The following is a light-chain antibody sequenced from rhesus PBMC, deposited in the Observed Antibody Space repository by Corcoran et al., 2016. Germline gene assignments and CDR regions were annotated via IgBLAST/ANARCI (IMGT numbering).Light chain of an antibody. V-gene: IGKV1-32*01. Sequence: DIQMTQSPSSLSASVGDRVTITCRASQGISSYLNWYQQKPGKAPKLLIHYANRVESGVPSRFSGSGSGTEFTLTISSLQPEDFATYYCQQYNSLPYSFGQGTKVEIK. CDR3: QQYNSLPYS. CDR1: QGISSY. J-gene: IGKJ2*01. CDR2: YAN.